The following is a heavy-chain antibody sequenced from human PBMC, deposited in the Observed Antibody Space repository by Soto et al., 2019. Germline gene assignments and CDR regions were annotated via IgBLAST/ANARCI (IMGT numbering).Heavy chain of an antibody. D-gene: IGHD3-22*01. CDR3: ARDHADSSLHGTFDI. Sequence: KSSETLSLTXTVSGGSISSGGYYWSWIRQHPGKGLEWIGYIYYSGSTYYNPSLKSRVTISVDTSKNQFSLKLSSVTAADTAVYYCARDHADSSLHGTFDIWGQGTMVTVSS. CDR1: GGSISSGGYY. J-gene: IGHJ3*02. CDR2: IYYSGST. V-gene: IGHV4-31*02.